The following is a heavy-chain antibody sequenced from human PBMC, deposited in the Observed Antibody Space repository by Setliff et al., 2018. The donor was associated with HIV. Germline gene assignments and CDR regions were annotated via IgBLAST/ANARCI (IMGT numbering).Heavy chain of an antibody. V-gene: IGHV1-18*01. CDR1: GYTFTSSG. D-gene: IGHD2-2*01. Sequence: ASVKVSCKASGYTFTSSGISWVRQAPGQGLEWMGWISAYNGNTNYAQKLQGRVTMTTDTSTSTAYMELSSLRSEDTAVYYCARDHCSSSGCYEYSYYGMDVWGQGTTVTVSS. CDR2: ISAYNGNT. CDR3: ARDHCSSSGCYEYSYYGMDV. J-gene: IGHJ6*02.